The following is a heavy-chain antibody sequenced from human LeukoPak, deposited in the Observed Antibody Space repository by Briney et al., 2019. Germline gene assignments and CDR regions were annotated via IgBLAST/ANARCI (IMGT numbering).Heavy chain of an antibody. J-gene: IGHJ5*02. Sequence: PGRSLRLSCAASGFTFSSYAMRWVRHAPGKGREWGAVISYDGSNKYYADSVKGRFTISRDNSKYTLSLQINTLRADDTAVYYCAKDRNLYVAYVAYFDPWGERTLVTVSS. CDR2: ISYDGSNK. D-gene: IGHD2-2*02. CDR1: GFTFSSYA. V-gene: IGHV3-30*04. CDR3: AKDRNLYVAYVAYFDP.